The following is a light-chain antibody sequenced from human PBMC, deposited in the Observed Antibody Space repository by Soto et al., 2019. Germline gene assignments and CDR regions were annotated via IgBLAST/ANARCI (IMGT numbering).Light chain of an antibody. V-gene: IGLV2-8*01. CDR3: SSYAGSNKLV. Sequence: QSALTQPPSASGSPGQSVTISCTGSSNDFGAYDSVSWYQQHPGKAPKLLIYEVAKRPSGVPDRFSGSKSGNTASLTVSGLQAEDEADYYCSSYAGSNKLVFGTGTKVTVL. CDR1: SNDFGAYDS. J-gene: IGLJ1*01. CDR2: EVA.